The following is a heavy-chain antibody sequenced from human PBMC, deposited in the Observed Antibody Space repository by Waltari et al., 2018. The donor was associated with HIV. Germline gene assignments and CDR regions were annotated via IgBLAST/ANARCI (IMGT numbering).Heavy chain of an antibody. V-gene: IGHV3-48*01. CDR1: GFTFSSYS. Sequence: EVQLVESGGGLVQPGGYLSLSCAVSGFTFSSYSMHWVRQAPGKGREWVSYISSSSSTIYYADSVKGRFTISRDNAKNSLYLQMNSLRAEDTAVYYCARDRGYSSTHYGMDVWGQGTTVTVSS. CDR3: ARDRGYSSTHYGMDV. CDR2: ISSSSSTI. J-gene: IGHJ6*02. D-gene: IGHD6-13*01.